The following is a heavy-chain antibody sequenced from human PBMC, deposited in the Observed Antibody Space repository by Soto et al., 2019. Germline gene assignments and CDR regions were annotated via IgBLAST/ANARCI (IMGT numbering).Heavy chain of an antibody. CDR2: INTANGRT. CDR1: GYTFSSYA. V-gene: IGHV1-3*04. Sequence: ASVKVSCKASGYTFSSYAMHWVRHTPGQRLEWMGWINTANGRTIYSQKFQGRVTITRDTSASTAYMELSSLRSEDTAVYYCATNTVRYNWFDPWGQGTLVTVSS. CDR3: ATNTVRYNWFDP. D-gene: IGHD4-17*01. J-gene: IGHJ5*02.